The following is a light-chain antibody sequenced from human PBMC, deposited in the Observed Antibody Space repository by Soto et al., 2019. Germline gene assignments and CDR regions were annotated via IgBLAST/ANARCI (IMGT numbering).Light chain of an antibody. J-gene: IGLJ2*01. CDR2: DVS. V-gene: IGLV2-8*01. CDR1: SSDVGGYNY. Sequence: QSALTQPPSASGSPGQSVTISCTGTSSDVGGYNYVSWYQQHPGKAPKLMIYDVSNRPSGVPDRFSGSKSGTTASLTVSGLQAEDEADYYCSSYAGSNNVVFGGGTKLTVL. CDR3: SSYAGSNNVV.